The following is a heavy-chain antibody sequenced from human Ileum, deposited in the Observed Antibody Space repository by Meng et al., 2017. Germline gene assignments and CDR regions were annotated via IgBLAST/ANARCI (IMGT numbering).Heavy chain of an antibody. J-gene: IGHJ5*02. CDR3: VHRLVAAQHWFDP. CDR1: DFSLNTVGVG. Sequence: QITLKESGPTLVKPTETLTLTCHFSDFSLNTVGVGVGWIRQPPGQALEWLALIYWDDDYRYSPSLRSRLTITKDTSRNQVVLRMTNVAPVDAGTYYCVHRLVAAQHWFDPWGQGTLVTVSS. D-gene: IGHD6-6*01. V-gene: IGHV2-5*02. CDR2: IYWDDDY.